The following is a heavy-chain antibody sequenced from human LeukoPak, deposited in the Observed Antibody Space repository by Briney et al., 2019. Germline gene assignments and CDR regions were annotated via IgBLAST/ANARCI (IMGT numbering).Heavy chain of an antibody. CDR1: GDSVSSFY. V-gene: IGHV4-4*07. J-gene: IGHJ4*02. CDR2: LYPSGTT. D-gene: IGHD3-10*01. CDR3: ARESMIRGVTHFDY. Sequence: SGTLSLTCTVSGDSVSSFYWSWIRQPAGKGLEWIGRLYPSGTTKSIPSLKSRVTMSLETSKNQFSLRLSSVTAADTAVYYCARESMIRGVTHFDYWGQGTLVTVSS.